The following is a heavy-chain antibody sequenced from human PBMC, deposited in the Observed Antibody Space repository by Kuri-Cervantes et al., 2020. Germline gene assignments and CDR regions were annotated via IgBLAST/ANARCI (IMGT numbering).Heavy chain of an antibody. J-gene: IGHJ3*01. CDR1: GFTFSSYS. Sequence: GGSLRLSCAASGFTFSSYSMNWVRQAPGKGLEWVSSIGSSSTYIYYADSVKGRFTISRDNAKSSLYLQMNSLRAEDTAVYYCARDWGHYYDSTLGGLWGQGTMVTVSS. D-gene: IGHD3-22*01. CDR3: ARDWGHYYDSTLGGL. V-gene: IGHV3-21*03. CDR2: IGSSSTYI.